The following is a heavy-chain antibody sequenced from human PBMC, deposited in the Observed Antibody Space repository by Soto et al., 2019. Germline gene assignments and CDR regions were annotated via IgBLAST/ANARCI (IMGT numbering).Heavy chain of an antibody. CDR2: ISSSSSYI. CDR1: GFTFSSYS. CDR3: AVAYCSGGSCYGDYYYMDV. Sequence: GGSLRLSCAASGFTFSSYSMNWVRQAPGKGLEWVSSISSSSSYIYYADSVKGRFTISRDNAKNSLYLQMNSLRAEDTAVYYCAVAYCSGGSCYGDYYYMDVWGKGTTVTVSS. D-gene: IGHD2-15*01. V-gene: IGHV3-21*01. J-gene: IGHJ6*03.